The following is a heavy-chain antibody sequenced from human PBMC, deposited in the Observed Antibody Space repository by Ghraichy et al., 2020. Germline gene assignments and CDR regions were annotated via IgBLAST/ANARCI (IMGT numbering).Heavy chain of an antibody. CDR1: GFTFSDYY. J-gene: IGHJ6*02. V-gene: IGHV3-11*01. CDR3: ARVGLGYCSSTSCYTGDYYYYYGMDV. CDR2: ISSSGSTI. D-gene: IGHD2-2*02. Sequence: GSLNISCAASGFTFSDYYMSWIRQAPGKGLEWVSYISSSGSTIYYADSVKGRFTISRDNAKNSLYLQMNSLRAEDTAVYYCARVGLGYCSSTSCYTGDYYYYYGMDVWGQGTTVTVSS.